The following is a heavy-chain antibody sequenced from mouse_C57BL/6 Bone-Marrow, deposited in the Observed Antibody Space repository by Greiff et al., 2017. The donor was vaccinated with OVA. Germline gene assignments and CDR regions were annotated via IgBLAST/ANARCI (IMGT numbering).Heavy chain of an antibody. Sequence: VQLQHSGAELARPGASVKLSCKASGYTFTSYGISWVKQRTGQGLEWIGEIYPRSGNTYYNEKFKGKATLTADKSSSTAYMELRSLTSEDSAVYFCARGGPYGSSPFDYWGQGTTLTVSS. CDR2: IYPRSGNT. J-gene: IGHJ2*01. CDR3: ARGGPYGSSPFDY. V-gene: IGHV1-81*01. CDR1: GYTFTSYG. D-gene: IGHD1-1*01.